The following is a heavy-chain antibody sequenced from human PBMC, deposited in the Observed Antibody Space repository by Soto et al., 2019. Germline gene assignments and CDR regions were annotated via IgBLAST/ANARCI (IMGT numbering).Heavy chain of an antibody. CDR3: ARGHYGMDV. Sequence: EVQLVESGGGLVQPGGSLRLSCVASGFTSSNHWLTWIRQAPGKGLEWVANIKPDGSKKYYVDSVKGRFTISRDNAENSMFLQMSSLRVDDTAVYYCARGHYGMDVWGQGTTVTVSS. V-gene: IGHV3-7*01. J-gene: IGHJ6*02. CDR2: IKPDGSKK. CDR1: GFTSSNHW.